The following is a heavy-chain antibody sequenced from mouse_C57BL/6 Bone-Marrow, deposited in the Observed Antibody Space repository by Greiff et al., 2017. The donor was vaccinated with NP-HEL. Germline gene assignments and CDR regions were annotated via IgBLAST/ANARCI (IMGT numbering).Heavy chain of an antibody. CDR2: IYPGSGST. D-gene: IGHD1-1*01. V-gene: IGHV1-55*01. CDR1: GYTFTSYW. CDR3: VSLITTVVEGYAMDY. J-gene: IGHJ4*01. Sequence: QVQLQQPGAELVKPGASVTMSCKASGYTFTSYWITWVMQRPGQGLEWIGDIYPGSGSTNYNEKFKSKATLTVDTSSSTAYMQLSSLTSEDSAVYYCVSLITTVVEGYAMDYWGQGTSVTVSS.